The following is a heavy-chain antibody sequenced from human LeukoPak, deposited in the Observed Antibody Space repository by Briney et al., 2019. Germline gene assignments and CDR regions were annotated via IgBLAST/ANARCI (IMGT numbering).Heavy chain of an antibody. CDR2: IYHSGST. Sequence: SETLSLTCAVSGYSISSGYYWGWIRPPPGKGLEWIGSIYHSGSTYYNPSLKSRVTISVDTSKSQFSLKLSSVTAADTAVYYCARYLGATTDYWGQGTLVTVSS. J-gene: IGHJ4*02. CDR3: ARYLGATTDY. V-gene: IGHV4-38-2*01. CDR1: GYSISSGYY. D-gene: IGHD1-26*01.